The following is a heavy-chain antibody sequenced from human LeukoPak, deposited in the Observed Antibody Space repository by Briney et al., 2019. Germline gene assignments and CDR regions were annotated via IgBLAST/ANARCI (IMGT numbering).Heavy chain of an antibody. J-gene: IGHJ6*02. CDR1: GFSLSSYS. D-gene: IGHD3-9*01. V-gene: IGHV3-21*01. CDR3: ARDGHGDGILTGYSYFGMDV. CDR2: ITISSNFI. Sequence: GGSLRLSCAASGFSLSSYSMDRVRQAPGKGLEWVSSITISSNFIYYAASVKGRFTISRDNAKNSLYLQMNSVRAEDTAVYFCARDGHGDGILTGYSYFGMDVWGQGTTVTVSS.